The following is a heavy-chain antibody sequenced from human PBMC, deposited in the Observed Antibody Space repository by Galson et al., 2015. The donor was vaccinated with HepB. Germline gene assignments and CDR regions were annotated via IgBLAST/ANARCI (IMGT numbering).Heavy chain of an antibody. CDR3: ARDRGGSGSYIPLIYYYFDY. Sequence: SLRLSCAASGFTFSSYAMHWVRQAPGKGLEWVAVISYDGSNKYYADSVKGRFTISRDNSKNTLYLQMNSLRAEDTAVYYCARDRGGSGSYIPLIYYYFDYWGQGTLVTVSS. CDR1: GFTFSSYA. J-gene: IGHJ4*02. D-gene: IGHD3-10*01. CDR2: ISYDGSNK. V-gene: IGHV3-30*04.